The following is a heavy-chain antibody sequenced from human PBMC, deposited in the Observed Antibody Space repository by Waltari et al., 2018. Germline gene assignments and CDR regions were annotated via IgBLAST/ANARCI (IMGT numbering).Heavy chain of an antibody. CDR2: RNEDGSKS. V-gene: IGHV3-7*01. Sequence: EMQLVESGGGLVQPGGSLRLFCAASEFTFRNYWMTWVRQAPGRGLEWVANRNEDGSKSFYVDSVKGRFTISRDNAKTSLYLQMNSLRAEDTAIYYCASGPDHGDFWGQGTLVTVSS. CDR1: EFTFRNYW. CDR3: ASGPDHGDF. J-gene: IGHJ4*02.